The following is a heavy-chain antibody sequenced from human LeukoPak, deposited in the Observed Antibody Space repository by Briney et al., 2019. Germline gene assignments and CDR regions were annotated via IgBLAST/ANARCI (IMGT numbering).Heavy chain of an antibody. CDR1: GGTFSSYA. CDR2: IIPIFGTA. D-gene: IGHD3-3*01. J-gene: IGHJ4*02. Sequence: ASVKVSCKASGGTFSSYAISWVRQAPGQGLEWMGGIIPIFGTANYAQKFQGRVTITADESTSTAYMELSSLRSEDTAVYYCARPGPYDFWSGYYIPLDDWGQGTLVTVSS. CDR3: ARPGPYDFWSGYYIPLDD. V-gene: IGHV1-69*13.